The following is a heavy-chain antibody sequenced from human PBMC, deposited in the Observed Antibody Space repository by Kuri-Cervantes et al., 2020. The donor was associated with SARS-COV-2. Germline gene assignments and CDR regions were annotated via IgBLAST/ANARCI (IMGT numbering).Heavy chain of an antibody. J-gene: IGHJ6*02. D-gene: IGHD2-15*01. V-gene: IGHV3-21*01. CDR2: ISSSSSYI. Sequence: GESLKISCAASGFTFSSYSMNWVRQAPGKGLEWVSSISSSSSYIYYADSVKGRFTISRDNAKNSLYLQMNSLRVEDTAVYYCAREMRMGVAVREVGMDVWGQGTTVTVSS. CDR1: GFTFSSYS. CDR3: AREMRMGVAVREVGMDV.